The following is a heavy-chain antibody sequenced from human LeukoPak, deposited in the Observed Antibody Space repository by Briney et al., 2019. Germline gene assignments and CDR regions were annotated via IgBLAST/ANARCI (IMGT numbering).Heavy chain of an antibody. CDR1: GFTFSSYS. Sequence: GGSLRLSCAASGFTFSSYSMNWVRQAPGKGLEWVSYISSSSSTIYYADSVKGRFTISRDNAKNSLYLQMNSLRAEDTAVYYCAKGVVAVSKGYYYGMDVWGQGTTVTVSS. J-gene: IGHJ6*02. CDR3: AKGVVAVSKGYYYGMDV. V-gene: IGHV3-48*01. CDR2: ISSSSSTI. D-gene: IGHD2-15*01.